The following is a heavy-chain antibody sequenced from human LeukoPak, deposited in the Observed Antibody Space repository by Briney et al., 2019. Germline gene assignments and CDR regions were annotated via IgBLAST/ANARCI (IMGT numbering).Heavy chain of an antibody. CDR2: IYSGGST. D-gene: IGHD3-22*01. V-gene: IGHV3-53*01. Sequence: GGSLRLSCAASGFTVSSNYMSWVRQAPGKGLEWVSVIYSGGSTYYADSVKGRFTISRDNAKNSLYLQMNSLRAEDTAVYYCARADYYDSSGYYSDYWGQGTLVTVSS. CDR1: GFTVSSNY. CDR3: ARADYYDSSGYYSDY. J-gene: IGHJ4*02.